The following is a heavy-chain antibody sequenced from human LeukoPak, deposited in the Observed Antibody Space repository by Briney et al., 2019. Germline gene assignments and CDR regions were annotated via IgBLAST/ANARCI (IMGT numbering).Heavy chain of an antibody. CDR3: ARSGSSGWGLDFDY. CDR2: IYHGGST. CDR1: GYSISSGSY. J-gene: IGHJ4*02. D-gene: IGHD6-19*01. V-gene: IGHV4-38-2*02. Sequence: TSETLSLTCTVSGYSISSGSYWGWIRQPPGKGLEWIGSIYHGGSTYYNPSLKSRVTISVDTSKNQFSLKLGSVTAADTAVYYCARSGSSGWGLDFDYWGQGTLVTVSS.